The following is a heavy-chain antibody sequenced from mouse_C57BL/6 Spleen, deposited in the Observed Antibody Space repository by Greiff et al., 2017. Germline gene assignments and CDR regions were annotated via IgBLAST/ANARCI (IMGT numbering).Heavy chain of an antibody. CDR2: IRNKANGYTT. D-gene: IGHD3-3*01. CDR3: ARYTNGEGTYYFDY. J-gene: IGHJ2*01. Sequence: EVMLVESGGGLVQPGGSLSLSCAASGFTFTDYYMSWVRQPPGQALEWLGFIRNKANGYTTEYSASVKGRFTISRDNSPIILYLQKKALRAEDSATYDCARYTNGEGTYYFDYRGQGTTLTVSS. V-gene: IGHV7-3*01. CDR1: GFTFTDYY.